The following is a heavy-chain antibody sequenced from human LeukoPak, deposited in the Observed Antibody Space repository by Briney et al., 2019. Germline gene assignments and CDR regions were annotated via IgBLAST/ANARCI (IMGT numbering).Heavy chain of an antibody. CDR1: GYTFTSYG. J-gene: IGHJ6*02. V-gene: IGHV1-18*01. CDR2: ISAYNGNT. Sequence: EASVTVSCKASGYTFTSYGISWVRQAPGQGLEWMGWISAYNGNTNYAQKLRGRVTMTTDTSTSTAYMELRSLRSDDTAVYYCARASHYYYYYGMDVWGQGTTVTVSS. CDR3: ARASHYYYYYGMDV.